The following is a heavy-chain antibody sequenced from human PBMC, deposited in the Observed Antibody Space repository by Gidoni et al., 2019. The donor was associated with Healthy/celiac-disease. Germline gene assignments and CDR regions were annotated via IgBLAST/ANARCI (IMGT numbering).Heavy chain of an antibody. V-gene: IGHV1-69*01. CDR2: IIPIFGTA. D-gene: IGHD2-2*01. CDR3: ASPRYCSSTSCYSDYYYGMDV. Sequence: QVQLVQSGAEVKKPGSSVKVSCKASGGTFSSYAISGVRQAPGQGLEWMGGIIPIFGTANDAQKFQGRVTITADESTSTAYMELSSLRSEDTAVYYCASPRYCSSTSCYSDYYYGMDVWGQGTTVTVSS. CDR1: GGTFSSYA. J-gene: IGHJ6*02.